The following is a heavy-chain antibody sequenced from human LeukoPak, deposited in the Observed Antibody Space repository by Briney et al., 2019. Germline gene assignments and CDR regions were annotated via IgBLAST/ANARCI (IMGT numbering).Heavy chain of an antibody. CDR1: GYTFTSYD. D-gene: IGHD2-2*01. Sequence: ASVKVSCKASGYTFTSYDINWVRQATGQGLEWMGWMNPNSGNTGYAQKFQGRVTITRNTSISTAYMELSSLRFEDTAVYYCTRGYCSSTSCYPPETWFDPWGQGTLVTVSS. CDR3: TRGYCSSTSCYPPETWFDP. J-gene: IGHJ5*02. CDR2: MNPNSGNT. V-gene: IGHV1-8*03.